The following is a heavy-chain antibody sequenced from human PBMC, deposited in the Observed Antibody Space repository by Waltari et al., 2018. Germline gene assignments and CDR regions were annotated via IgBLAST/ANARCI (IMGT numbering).Heavy chain of an antibody. V-gene: IGHV4-38-2*02. CDR1: GYSISSGYY. D-gene: IGHD3-10*01. CDR3: AREGSGGYYRHPVDA. Sequence: QVQLQESGPGLVKPSETLSLTCAVSGYSISSGYYWGWIRQPPGKGLEWIGSIYHSGSTYYYLSLKMRVTISVDSAKNQFSLRQSAVTAADTAVYHCAREGSGGYYRHPVDAWGQVSPVTVCS. J-gene: IGHJ5*02. CDR2: IYHSGST.